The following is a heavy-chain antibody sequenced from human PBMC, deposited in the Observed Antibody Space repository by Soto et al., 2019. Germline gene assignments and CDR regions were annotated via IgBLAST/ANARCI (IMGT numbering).Heavy chain of an antibody. D-gene: IGHD3-10*02. CDR2: ISCDGTGT. CDR1: GFTFSDYW. V-gene: IGHV3-74*01. J-gene: IGHJ6*02. Sequence: EMQLVESGGDLVQPGGSLRLSCAASGFTFSDYWMHWVRHAPGKGLVWVSRISCDGTGTTYADHVKGRFTISRDNARNTLYLQMNGVGDEDMAVYYWACSFGMAVGGRGTTVTV. CDR3: ACSFGMAV.